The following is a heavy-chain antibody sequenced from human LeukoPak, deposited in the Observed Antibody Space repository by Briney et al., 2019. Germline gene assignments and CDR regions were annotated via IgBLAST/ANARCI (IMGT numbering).Heavy chain of an antibody. D-gene: IGHD4-11*01. CDR1: GFTVSSNY. V-gene: IGHV3-48*03. CDR3: ATLTVASTFDY. J-gene: IGHJ4*02. CDR2: ISSSGATR. Sequence: GGSLRLSCAASGFTVSSNYMNWVRQAPGKGLEWISYISSSGATRYYADSVKGRFTISRDNAYNSLFLQMNSLRAEDTAVYYCATLTVASTFDYWGQGTPVTVSS.